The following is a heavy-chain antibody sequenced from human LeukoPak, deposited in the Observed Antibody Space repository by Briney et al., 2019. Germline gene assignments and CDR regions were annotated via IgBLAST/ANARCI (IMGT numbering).Heavy chain of an antibody. D-gene: IGHD3-3*01. Sequence: GGSLRLSCAASGVTFSSYPLHWGRQAPGKGLGWVRLISYDGGKIYYADSVKRRFTISRDNSKNTLSLQLNSLRAEDTAVYYCARESGWGLPHAFDFWGQGTMITVSS. CDR1: GVTFSSYP. V-gene: IGHV3-30-3*01. CDR3: ARESGWGLPHAFDF. J-gene: IGHJ3*01. CDR2: ISYDGGKI.